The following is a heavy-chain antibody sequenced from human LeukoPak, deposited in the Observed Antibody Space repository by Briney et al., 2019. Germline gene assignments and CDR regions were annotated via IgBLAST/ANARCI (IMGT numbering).Heavy chain of an antibody. J-gene: IGHJ5*02. Sequence: SETLSLTCTVSGGSISSYYWSWIRQPPGKGLEWIGYISYSGSTNFNPSLKSRVTISVDTSKNHFSLKLSSVTAADTAVYYYAREGTAGTNLNWFDPWGQGTLVTVSS. CDR1: GGSISSYY. CDR3: AREGTAGTNLNWFDP. D-gene: IGHD1-1*01. CDR2: ISYSGST. V-gene: IGHV4-59*01.